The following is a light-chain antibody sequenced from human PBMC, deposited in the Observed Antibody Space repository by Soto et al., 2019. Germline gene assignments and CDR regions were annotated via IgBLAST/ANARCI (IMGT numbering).Light chain of an antibody. CDR2: VNSDGSH. J-gene: IGLJ3*02. V-gene: IGLV4-69*01. CDR1: SGHSSYT. Sequence: QSVLTQAPSASASLGASVKLTCTLSSGHSSYTIAWHQQHPKKGPRFLMKVNSDGSHNKGDGIPDRFSGSSSGTERYLTISNVQSEDEADYHCQTWGTGVGVFGGGTKLTVL. CDR3: QTWGTGVGV.